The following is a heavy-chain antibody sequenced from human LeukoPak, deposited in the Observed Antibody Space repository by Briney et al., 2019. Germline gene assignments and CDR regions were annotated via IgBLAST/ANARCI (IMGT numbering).Heavy chain of an antibody. CDR1: GFTFSNYA. D-gene: IGHD2-21*02. J-gene: IGHJ4*02. V-gene: IGHV3-23*01. Sequence: PGGSLRLPCAASGFTFSNYAMSWVRQAPGKGLEWVSSTSGGGANTYYADSVKDRFTISRDNSKNTLYLQMNGLRVEDTAIYYCARATRNVVVTAFDYWGQGTLVTVSS. CDR3: ARATRNVVVTAFDY. CDR2: TSGGGANT.